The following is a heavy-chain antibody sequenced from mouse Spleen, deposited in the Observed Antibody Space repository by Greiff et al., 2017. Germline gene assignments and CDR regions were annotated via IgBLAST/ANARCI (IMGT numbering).Heavy chain of an antibody. CDR3: ARSGSGTCGFAY. J-gene: IGHJ3*01. CDR1: GYTFTSYW. CDR2: IYPGSGST. D-gene: IGHD3-1*01. Sequence: QVQLQQPGAELVKPGASVKMSCKASGYTFTSYWITWVKQRPGQGLEWIGDIYPGSGSTNYNEKFKSKATLTVDTSSSTAYMQLSSLTSEDSAVYYCARSGSGTCGFAYWGQGTLVTVSA. V-gene: IGHV1-55*01.